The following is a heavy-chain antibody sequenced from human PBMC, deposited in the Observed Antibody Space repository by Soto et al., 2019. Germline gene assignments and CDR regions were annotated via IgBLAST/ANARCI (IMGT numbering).Heavy chain of an antibody. Sequence: PGGSLRLSCAASGFTVSSNYMSWVRQAPGKGLEWVSVIYSGGSTYYADSVKGRFTISRDNSKNTLYLQMNSLRAEDTAVYYCARDTGYCSSTSCLDYGMDVWGQGTTVTVSS. CDR3: ARDTGYCSSTSCLDYGMDV. J-gene: IGHJ6*02. CDR1: GFTVSSNY. D-gene: IGHD2-2*03. CDR2: IYSGGST. V-gene: IGHV3-53*01.